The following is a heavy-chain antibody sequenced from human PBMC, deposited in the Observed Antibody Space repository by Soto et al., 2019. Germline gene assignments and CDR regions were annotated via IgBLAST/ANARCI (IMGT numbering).Heavy chain of an antibody. CDR2: INHSGST. D-gene: IGHD5-12*01. CDR1: GGSFSDYY. J-gene: IGHJ4*02. Sequence: QVQLQQWGAGLLKPSETLSLTCAVYGGSFSDYYWSWNRQPPGKGLEWIGEINHSGSTNYNPSLKSRVTISVDTSKNQFSLKLSSVTAADTAVYYCARSGGYSGYDLDYWGQGNLVSVSS. CDR3: ARSGGYSGYDLDY. V-gene: IGHV4-34*01.